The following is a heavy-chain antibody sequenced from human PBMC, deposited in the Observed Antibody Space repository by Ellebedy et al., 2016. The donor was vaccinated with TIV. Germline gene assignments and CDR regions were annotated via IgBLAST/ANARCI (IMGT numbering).Heavy chain of an antibody. CDR2: VNPNSGNT. CDR1: GYTFTSFD. Sequence: AASVKVSCKASGYTFTSFDINWMRQATGQGLEWMGWVNPNSGNTGYAQKFQGRVTMTRNTYISTAYMELSSLRSEDTAVYYCTRPMTTVTPRGYFDNWGQGTLITVAS. J-gene: IGHJ4*02. D-gene: IGHD4-17*01. V-gene: IGHV1-8*01. CDR3: TRPMTTVTPRGYFDN.